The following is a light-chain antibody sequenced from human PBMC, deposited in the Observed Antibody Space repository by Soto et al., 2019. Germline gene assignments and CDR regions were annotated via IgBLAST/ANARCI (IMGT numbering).Light chain of an antibody. CDR3: HQDFDLPLT. V-gene: IGKV3D-7*01. CDR2: GAS. CDR1: QSLSNTY. J-gene: IGKJ4*01. Sequence: EIVMTQSPVTLSVSPEDRATLSCRASQSLSNTYISWYQQKPGQAPRLLIYGASTRATGIPARFSGSGSGTDFTLTISSLQPEDFALYYCHQDFDLPLTFGGGTKV.